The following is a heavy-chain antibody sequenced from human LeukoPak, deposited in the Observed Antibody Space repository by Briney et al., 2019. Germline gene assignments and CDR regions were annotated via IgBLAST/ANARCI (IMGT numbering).Heavy chain of an antibody. CDR1: GFTVSIYA. D-gene: IGHD2-8*01. CDR2: FGSSSGTI. J-gene: IGHJ4*02. V-gene: IGHV3-48*04. Sequence: GGSLRLSCAVSGFTVSIYAMNWIRQAPGKGLEWVSYFGSSSGTIHYADSVRGRFTISRDNAKMSLYLQMNSLRVEDTAVYYCARSNGLRYFDRWGQGTLVTVSS. CDR3: ARSNGLRYFDR.